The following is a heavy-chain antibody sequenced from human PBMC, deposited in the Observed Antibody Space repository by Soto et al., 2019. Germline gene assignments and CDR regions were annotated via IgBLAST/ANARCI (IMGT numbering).Heavy chain of an antibody. Sequence: SVKVSCKASGGTFGTHTISWMRKAPGQGLEWVGRIIPILELVNYAPRFQGRVTISADTFTSTAYMELSSLRSDDTAVYYCARLTIFGVVTAVDMDVWGKVTTVTVSS. CDR3: ARLTIFGVVTAVDMDV. D-gene: IGHD3-3*01. V-gene: IGHV1-69*02. CDR1: GGTFGTHT. CDR2: IIPILELV. J-gene: IGHJ6*03.